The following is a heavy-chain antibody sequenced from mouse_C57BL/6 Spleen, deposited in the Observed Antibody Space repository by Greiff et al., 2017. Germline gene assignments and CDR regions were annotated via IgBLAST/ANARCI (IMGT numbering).Heavy chain of an antibody. Sequence: EVKLVESGEGLVKPGGSLKLSCAASGFTFSSYAMSWVRQTPEKRLEWVAYISRGGDYIYYADTVKGRFTISRDNARNTLYLQMSRLKSEDTAMYYCTRDHGDYYGSSPYWGQGTLVTVSA. CDR3: TRDHGDYYGSSPY. D-gene: IGHD1-1*01. J-gene: IGHJ3*01. CDR2: ISRGGDYI. CDR1: GFTFSSYA. V-gene: IGHV5-9-1*02.